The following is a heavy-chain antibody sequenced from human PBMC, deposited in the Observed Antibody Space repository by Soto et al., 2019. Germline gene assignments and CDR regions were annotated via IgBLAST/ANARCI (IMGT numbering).Heavy chain of an antibody. CDR1: GFTFSSYS. V-gene: IGHV3-21*01. J-gene: IGHJ4*02. D-gene: IGHD2-15*01. CDR2: ISSSSSYI. Sequence: PGGSLRLSCAASGFTFSSYSMNWVRQAPGKGLEWVSSISSSSSYIYYADSVKGRFTISRDNAKNSLYLQMNSLRAEDTAVYYCARDRVIGIVVVVAATRTFDYWGQGTLVTVSS. CDR3: ARDRVIGIVVVVAATRTFDY.